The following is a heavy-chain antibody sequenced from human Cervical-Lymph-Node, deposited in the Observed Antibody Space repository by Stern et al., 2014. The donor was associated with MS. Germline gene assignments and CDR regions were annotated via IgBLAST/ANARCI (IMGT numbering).Heavy chain of an antibody. Sequence: VQLVESGGTVVQPGRSLKLSCETSGFSFSHYGFHWVRQDPGRGLERLAVIWDAGSTGDYDDAVKGRFTISKDNSKNTLSLQMSSLRVDDTAVYYCAREGTDGYNKVDYWGQGTLVTVSS. D-gene: IGHD5-24*01. CDR2: IWDAGSTG. CDR3: AREGTDGYNKVDY. J-gene: IGHJ4*02. CDR1: GFSFSHYG. V-gene: IGHV3-33*01.